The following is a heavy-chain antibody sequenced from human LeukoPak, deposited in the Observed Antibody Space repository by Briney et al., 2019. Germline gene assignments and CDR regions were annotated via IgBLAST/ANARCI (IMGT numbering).Heavy chain of an antibody. CDR3: ARGRGSELGPPNPKYYYYYMDV. Sequence: ASVKVSCKASGYTFTGYYIHWVRQAPGQGLEWMGWINPNSGGTNYAQKFRGRVTMTRDTSISTAYMELSRLRSDDTAVYYCARGRGSELGPPNPKYYYYYMDVWGKGTTVTISS. CDR1: GYTFTGYY. J-gene: IGHJ6*03. D-gene: IGHD1-26*01. CDR2: INPNSGGT. V-gene: IGHV1-2*02.